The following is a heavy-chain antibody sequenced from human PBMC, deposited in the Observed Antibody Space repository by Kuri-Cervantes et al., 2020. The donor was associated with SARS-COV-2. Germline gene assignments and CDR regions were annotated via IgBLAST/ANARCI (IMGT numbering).Heavy chain of an antibody. CDR3: AKAWRGQWLASYYYYGMDV. V-gene: IGHV3-30-3*01. CDR1: GFTFSSYA. J-gene: IGHJ6*02. Sequence: GGSLRLSCAASGFTFSSYAMHWVRQAPGKGLEWVAVISYDGSNKYYADSVKGRFTISRDNSKNTLYLQMNSLRAEDTAVYYCAKAWRGQWLASYYYYGMDVWGQGTTVTVSS. CDR2: ISYDGSNK. D-gene: IGHD6-19*01.